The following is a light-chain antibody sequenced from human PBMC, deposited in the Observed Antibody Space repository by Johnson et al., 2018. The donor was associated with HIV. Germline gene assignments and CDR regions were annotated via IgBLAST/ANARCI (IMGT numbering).Light chain of an antibody. Sequence: SVLTQPPSVSAAPGQKVTISCSGSSSNIGNNYVSWYQQLPGAAPKLLIYKDDKRPSGIPDRFSGSKSGTSATLGITGLQTGDEADYYCGTWDSSLSAAYVFGTGTKVTVL. J-gene: IGLJ1*01. CDR3: GTWDSSLSAAYV. V-gene: IGLV1-51*02. CDR2: KDD. CDR1: SSNIGNNY.